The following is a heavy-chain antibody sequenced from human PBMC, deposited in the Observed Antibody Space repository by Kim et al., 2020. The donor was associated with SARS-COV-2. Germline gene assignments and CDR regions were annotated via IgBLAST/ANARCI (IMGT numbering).Heavy chain of an antibody. V-gene: IGHV1-46*01. CDR2: INPSGGST. J-gene: IGHJ3*02. CDR1: GYTFTSYY. CDR3: ARDGGYDSSGYYHDAFDI. Sequence: ASVKVSCKASGYTFTSYYMHWVRQAPGQGLEWMGIINPSGGSTSYAQKFQGRVTMTRDTSTSTVYMELSSLRSEDTAVYYCARDGGYDSSGYYHDAFDIWGQGTMVTVSS. D-gene: IGHD3-22*01.